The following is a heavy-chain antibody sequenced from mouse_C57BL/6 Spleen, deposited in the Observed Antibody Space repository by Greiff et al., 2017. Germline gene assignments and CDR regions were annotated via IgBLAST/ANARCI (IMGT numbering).Heavy chain of an antibody. CDR1: GYTFTSYW. CDR2: IDPSDSYT. V-gene: IGHV1-59*01. CDR3: ARGATVVATEGFAY. J-gene: IGHJ3*01. Sequence: VQLQQPGAELVRPGTSVKLSCKASGYTFTSYWMHWVKQRPGQGLEWIGVIDPSDSYTNYNPKFKGKATLTVDTSSSPAYMQLSSLTSEDSAVYYCARGATVVATEGFAYWGQGTLVTVSA. D-gene: IGHD1-1*01.